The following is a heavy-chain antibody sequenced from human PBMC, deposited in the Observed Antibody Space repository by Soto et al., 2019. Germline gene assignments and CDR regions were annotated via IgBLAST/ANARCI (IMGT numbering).Heavy chain of an antibody. Sequence: EVQLLESGGGLVQPGGSLRLSCAASGFTFSSCAMSWVRQAPGKGLGWVSGISGSGGSTYYADSVKGRFTISRDNSKNTLYLQMNSLRAEDTAIYYCAKEIAVAGPSYFDFWGQGTLVTVSS. CDR1: GFTFSSCA. CDR2: ISGSGGST. D-gene: IGHD6-19*01. V-gene: IGHV3-23*01. CDR3: AKEIAVAGPSYFDF. J-gene: IGHJ4*02.